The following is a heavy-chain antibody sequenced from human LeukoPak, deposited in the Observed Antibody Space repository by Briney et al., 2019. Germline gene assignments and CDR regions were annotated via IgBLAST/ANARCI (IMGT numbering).Heavy chain of an antibody. J-gene: IGHJ4*02. CDR2: FDPEDGET. V-gene: IGHV1-24*01. Sequence: ASVKVSCKVSGYTLTELSMHWVRQAPGKGLEWMGGFDPEDGETIYAQKFQGRVTMTEDTSTDTAYMELSSLRSEDTAVYYCATDCSGGSCYFGGFNYWGQGTLVTVSS. D-gene: IGHD2-15*01. CDR3: ATDCSGGSCYFGGFNY. CDR1: GYTLTELS.